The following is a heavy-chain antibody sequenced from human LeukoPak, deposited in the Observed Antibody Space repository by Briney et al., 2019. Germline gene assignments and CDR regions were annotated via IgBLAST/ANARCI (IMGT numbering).Heavy chain of an antibody. Sequence: PSETLSLTCTVSGGSISSHYWSWIRQPPGKGLEWIGYMYYSGSTNYNPSTNYNPSLKSRVTISVDTSKNQFSLKLSSVTAADTAVYYCARDVGATPGYFDYWGQGTLVTVSS. CDR1: GGSISSHY. J-gene: IGHJ4*02. D-gene: IGHD1-26*01. CDR3: ARDVGATPGYFDY. CDR2: MYYSGST. V-gene: IGHV4-59*11.